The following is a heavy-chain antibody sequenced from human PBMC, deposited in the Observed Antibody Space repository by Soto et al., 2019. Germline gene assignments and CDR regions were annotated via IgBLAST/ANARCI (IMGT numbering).Heavy chain of an antibody. CDR2: ITWNSRVL. CDR1: GLNFDDFA. Sequence: LRLSCVGTGLNFDDFAMHWVRQAPGKGLEWVSGITWNSRVLAYADSVKGRFTISRDNARNSLYLQMDSLRDEDTALYYCAKRRSDFWSPYYFDSWGQGTLVTVSS. J-gene: IGHJ4*02. D-gene: IGHD3-3*01. V-gene: IGHV3-9*01. CDR3: AKRRSDFWSPYYFDS.